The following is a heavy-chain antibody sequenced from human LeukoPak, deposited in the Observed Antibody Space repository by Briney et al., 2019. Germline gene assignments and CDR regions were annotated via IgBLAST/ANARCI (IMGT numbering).Heavy chain of an antibody. Sequence: GGSLRLSCAASGFTFSSYAMHWVRQAPGKGLEWVAVISYDGSNKYYADSVKGRFTISRDNSKNTLYLQMNSLRAEDTAVYYCAKSQRGYYPRRTYYYMDVWGKGTTVTVSS. D-gene: IGHD1-26*01. CDR2: ISYDGSNK. J-gene: IGHJ6*03. CDR1: GFTFSSYA. CDR3: AKSQRGYYPRRTYYYMDV. V-gene: IGHV3-30*04.